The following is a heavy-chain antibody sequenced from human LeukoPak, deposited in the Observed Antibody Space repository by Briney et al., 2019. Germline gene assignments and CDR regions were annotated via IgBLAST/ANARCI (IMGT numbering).Heavy chain of an antibody. CDR3: ARDKFKYFDP. CDR2: IYYSGST. Sequence: SETLSLTCTASGGSISSYYWSWIRQPPGKGLEWIGYIYYSGSTNYNPSLKSRVTISVDTSKNQFSLKLSSVTAADTAVYYCARDKFKYFDPWGQGTLVTVSS. CDR1: GGSISSYY. V-gene: IGHV4-59*01. J-gene: IGHJ5*02.